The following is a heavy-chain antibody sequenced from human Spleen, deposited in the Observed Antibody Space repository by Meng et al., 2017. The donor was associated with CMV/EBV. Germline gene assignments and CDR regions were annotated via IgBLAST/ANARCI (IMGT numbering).Heavy chain of an antibody. CDR3: ARDRFGLFDY. CDR1: GFNLREYY. Sequence: GESLKISCAASGFNLREYYMSWIRQAPGKGLEWVSYISSTSTTISYVDSVKGRFTISRDNAKNSLYLQMNGLSPEDTAVYFCARDRFGLFDYWGQGSMVTVLL. D-gene: IGHD3-10*01. J-gene: IGHJ4*02. V-gene: IGHV3-11*01. CDR2: ISSTSTTI.